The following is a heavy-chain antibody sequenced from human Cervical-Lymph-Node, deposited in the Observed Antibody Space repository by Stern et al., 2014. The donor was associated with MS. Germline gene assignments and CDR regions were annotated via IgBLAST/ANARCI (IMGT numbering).Heavy chain of an antibody. CDR2: ICSAVTT. CDR1: GFIVSDNS. V-gene: IGHV3-53*01. CDR3: ASHYCNSGSCYVDY. J-gene: IGHJ4*02. D-gene: IGHD2/OR15-2a*01. Sequence: EMQLVESGGGLIQPGGSLRLSCAVSGFIVSDNSMSWVRQAPGKGLQWVSLICSAVTTSYEDSVRGRFTISRDNAKNSVYLKRNSRRVEDTAIYCCASHYCNSGSCYVDYWGQGKLVAVSS.